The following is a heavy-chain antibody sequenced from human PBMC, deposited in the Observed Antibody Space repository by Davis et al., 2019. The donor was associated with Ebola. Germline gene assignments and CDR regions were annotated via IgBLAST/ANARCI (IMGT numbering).Heavy chain of an antibody. CDR1: GFTFSSNT. CDR2: ITGSGSTI. Sequence: GESLKISCAASGFTFSSNTMSWVRQAPGKGLEWVSTITGSGSTIYYADSVGGRFTISRDNPKNTLYLHMNSLRADDAAVYYCVKRLDSYFECWGQGTLVTVSS. J-gene: IGHJ4*02. D-gene: IGHD3-16*01. CDR3: VKRLDSYFEC. V-gene: IGHV3-23*01.